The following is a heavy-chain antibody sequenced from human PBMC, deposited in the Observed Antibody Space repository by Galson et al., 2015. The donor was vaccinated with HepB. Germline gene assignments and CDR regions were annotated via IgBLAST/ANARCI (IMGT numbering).Heavy chain of an antibody. CDR1: GFTVSTYY. CDR3: ARGLGSSSDY. J-gene: IGHJ4*02. D-gene: IGHD6-6*01. V-gene: IGHV3-53*01. CDR2: IYTGGGT. Sequence: SLRLSCAASGFTVSTYYMSWVHQAPGKGLEWVSVIYTGGGTYYADSVRGRLTISRDTSKNTLYLQMNSLRADDTAVYYCARGLGSSSDYWGQGTLVTVSS.